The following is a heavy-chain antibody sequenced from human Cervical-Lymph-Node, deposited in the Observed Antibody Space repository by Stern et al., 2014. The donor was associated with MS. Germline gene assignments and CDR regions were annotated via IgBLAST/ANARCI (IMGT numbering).Heavy chain of an antibody. D-gene: IGHD6-13*01. J-gene: IGHJ4*02. CDR2: ISGSGGST. V-gene: IGHV3-23*01. Sequence: EVQLLESGGGLVQPGGSLRLSCAASGFTFSSYAMSWVRQAPGKGLEWVSAISGSGGSTYYADSVKGRFTISRDNSKKTLYLEMNSLRAEDTAVYYCAKDVWYSNYFDFWGQGTLVTVSS. CDR1: GFTFSSYA. CDR3: AKDVWYSNYFDF.